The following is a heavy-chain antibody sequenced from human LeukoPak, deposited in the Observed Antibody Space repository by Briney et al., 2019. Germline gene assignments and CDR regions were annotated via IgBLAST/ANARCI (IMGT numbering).Heavy chain of an antibody. CDR3: ARVYALSTFPYYYYGMDV. Sequence: ASVKVSCKASGYTFSSYGISWVRQAPGQGLEWMGGIIPIFGTADYAQKFQGRVTITADESTSTAYMELSSLRSEDTAVYYCARVYALSTFPYYYYGMDVWGQGTTVTVSS. J-gene: IGHJ6*02. CDR2: IIPIFGTA. D-gene: IGHD3-16*01. CDR1: GYTFSSYG. V-gene: IGHV1-69*13.